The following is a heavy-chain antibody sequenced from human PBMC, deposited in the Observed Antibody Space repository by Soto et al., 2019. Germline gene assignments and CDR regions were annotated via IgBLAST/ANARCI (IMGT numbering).Heavy chain of an antibody. CDR1: GFTFDDNA. CDR2: ISWNGASI. D-gene: IGHD3-10*01. V-gene: IGHV3-9*01. Sequence: EVQLVESGGGWVQPGRSLRLSCAASGFTFDDNAIHWVRQAPGRGLEWVAGISWNGASIGYADSVKGRFTISRDNAKNSLHLQMNSLRSEDTALYYCANLPLYGSGFDCWGQGTLVTVSS. CDR3: ANLPLYGSGFDC. J-gene: IGHJ4*02.